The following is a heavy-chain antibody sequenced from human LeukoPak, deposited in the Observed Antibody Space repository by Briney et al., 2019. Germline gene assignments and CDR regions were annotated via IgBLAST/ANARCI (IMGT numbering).Heavy chain of an antibody. J-gene: IGHJ5*02. CDR3: ASIKRGSSRNIFFRDQTENWFDP. Sequence: ASVKVSCKASGYTFSNYNIHWLRQAPGQGLEWMGIVNPSGDSTNYAQNFQGRVTMTGDTSTSTVYMELSSLRSEDTAVYYCASIKRGSSRNIFFRDQTENWFDPWGQGTLVTVSS. CDR1: GYTFSNYN. D-gene: IGHD6-13*01. V-gene: IGHV1-46*01. CDR2: VNPSGDST.